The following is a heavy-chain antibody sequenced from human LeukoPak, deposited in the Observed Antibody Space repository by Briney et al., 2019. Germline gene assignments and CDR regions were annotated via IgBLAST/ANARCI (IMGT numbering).Heavy chain of an antibody. V-gene: IGHV1-69*05. D-gene: IGHD2-2*01. CDR2: IIPIFGTA. CDR1: RNTLTDLF. J-gene: IGHJ6*03. CDR3: ASSVGSHSRKYCSSTSCLGSTYYYYMDV. Sequence: SVKVSCKVSRNTLTDLFIHWVRRAPGKGLEWMGGIIPIFGTANYAQKIQGRVTITTDKSTSTAYMELSSLRSEDTAVYYCASSVGSHSRKYCSSTSCLGSTYYYYMDVWGKGTTVTVSS.